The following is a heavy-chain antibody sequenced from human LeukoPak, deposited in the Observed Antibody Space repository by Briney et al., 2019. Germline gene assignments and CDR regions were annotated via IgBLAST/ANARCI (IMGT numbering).Heavy chain of an antibody. CDR3: ARDRYSGSYPFDY. Sequence: SETLSLTCTVSGASISSSNCYWAWIRQPPGKGLEWIGSIYYSGTTYYNPSLKSRVTISVDTSMNQFSLRLSSVTAADTAVYYCARDRYSGSYPFDYWGQGTLVTVSS. V-gene: IGHV4-39*07. D-gene: IGHD1-26*01. CDR2: IYYSGTT. J-gene: IGHJ4*02. CDR1: GASISSSNCY.